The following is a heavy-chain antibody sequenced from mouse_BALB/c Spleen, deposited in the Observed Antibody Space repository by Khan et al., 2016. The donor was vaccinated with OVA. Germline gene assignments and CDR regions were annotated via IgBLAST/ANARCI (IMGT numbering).Heavy chain of an antibody. D-gene: IGHD1-3*01. Sequence: QVQLQQSGPGLVAPSQSLSITCTVSGFSLSSYGVNWVRQPPGKGLEWLGVIWGDGSTNYHSALKSRLNINKENSKSQVFLKLNSLQTDDTATYFCAKWDNSYYAMDYWGQGTSVTVSS. CDR1: GFSLSSYG. J-gene: IGHJ4*01. V-gene: IGHV2-3*01. CDR2: IWGDGST. CDR3: AKWDNSYYAMDY.